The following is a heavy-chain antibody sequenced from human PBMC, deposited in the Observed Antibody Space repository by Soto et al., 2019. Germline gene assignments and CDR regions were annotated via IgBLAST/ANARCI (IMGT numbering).Heavy chain of an antibody. CDR2: IYPGDSEV. CDR1: GYSFSSNW. J-gene: IGHJ4*02. CDR3: ARHLYESSGYRYFDL. Sequence: PGESLKISCQGSGYSFSSNWIGWVRQRPGKGLEWMGIIYPGDSEVKYSPSFRGQVTISVDTSISTAYLQWSSLKATDTAMYYCARHLYESSGYRYFDLWGQGTQVTVSS. V-gene: IGHV5-51*01. D-gene: IGHD3-22*01.